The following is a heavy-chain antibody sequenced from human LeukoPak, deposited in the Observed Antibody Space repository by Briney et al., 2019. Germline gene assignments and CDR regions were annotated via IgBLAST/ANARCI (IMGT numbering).Heavy chain of an antibody. J-gene: IGHJ6*02. Sequence: GSLRLSCAASGFIFSSYSMSWVRQAPGKGLEWVSVITGSGGNTYYADSVKGRFTISKDNSKNTVYLQMSSLRVDDTAVYYCARGGGLDVWGQGATVTVSS. D-gene: IGHD3-16*01. CDR1: GFIFSSYS. CDR3: ARGGGLDV. CDR2: ITGSGGNT. V-gene: IGHV3-23*01.